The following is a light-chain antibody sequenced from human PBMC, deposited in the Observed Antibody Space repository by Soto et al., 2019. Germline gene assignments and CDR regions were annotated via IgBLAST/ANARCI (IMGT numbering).Light chain of an antibody. V-gene: IGKV1-5*03. CDR2: KAS. CDR3: QQYQTYSQ. CDR1: QSINTW. J-gene: IGKJ1*01. Sequence: DIQMTQSPSTLSASVGDRVTITRRASQSINTWLAWYQLKPGRAPKLLISKASTLESGVSSRFSGSGSGTEFTLTISSLQPDDFATSYCQQYQTYSQFGQGTKVEIK.